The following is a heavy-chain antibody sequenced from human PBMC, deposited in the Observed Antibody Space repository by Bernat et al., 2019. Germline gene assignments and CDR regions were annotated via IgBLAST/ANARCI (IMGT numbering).Heavy chain of an antibody. CDR2: ISDTGGST. D-gene: IGHD6-13*01. CDR1: GFTFGSYA. Sequence: EVQLLESGGGLVQPGGSLRLSCAASGFTFGSYAMSWVRQAPGKGLEWVSGISDTGGSTNYADSVKGRFTISRDNSKTTLFLQMNSLKADDTAVYYCAKSGYSSRLGPADYWGQGTLVTVSS. V-gene: IGHV3-23*01. J-gene: IGHJ4*02. CDR3: AKSGYSSRLGPADY.